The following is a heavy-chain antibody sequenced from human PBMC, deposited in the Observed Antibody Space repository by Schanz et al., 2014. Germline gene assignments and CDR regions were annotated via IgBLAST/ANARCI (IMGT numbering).Heavy chain of an antibody. V-gene: IGHV3-53*01. CDR1: GFSVSTNY. D-gene: IGHD2-21*01. CDR2: LYINAGST. Sequence: EVQLLESGGDLVQPGGSLRLSCAVSGFSVSTNYMSWARQAPGKGLEWISSLYINAGSTRYADSVKGRFFISRDSSKNTLFLQMNSLRADDTAIYFCARDEGRDGYNLAFDVWGQGTLVTVSS. J-gene: IGHJ3*01. CDR3: ARDEGRDGYNLAFDV.